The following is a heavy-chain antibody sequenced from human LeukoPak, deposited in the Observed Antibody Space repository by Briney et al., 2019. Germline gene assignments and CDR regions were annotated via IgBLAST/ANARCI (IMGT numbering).Heavy chain of an antibody. CDR3: ARAPRCSGGSCYSGEYYFDY. CDR1: GFTVSSNY. D-gene: IGHD2-15*01. J-gene: IGHJ4*02. Sequence: GGSLRLSCAASGFTVSSNYMSWVRQAPGKGLEGGSVIYSGGSTYYADSVKGRFTISRDNSKNTLYLQMNSLRAEDTAVYYCARAPRCSGGSCYSGEYYFDYWGQGTLVTVSS. V-gene: IGHV3-66*01. CDR2: IYSGGST.